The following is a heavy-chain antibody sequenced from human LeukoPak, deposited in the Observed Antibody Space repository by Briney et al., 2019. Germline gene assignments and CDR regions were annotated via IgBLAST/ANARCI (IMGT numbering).Heavy chain of an antibody. D-gene: IGHD6-6*01. V-gene: IGHV4-61*09. J-gene: IGHJ4*02. CDR3: AREGQQLVPPLDS. Sequence: SETLSLTCTVSGGSISSGSHYWSWIRQPAGKGLDWVGHIYPSGRTNYNPSLTGRVTIAIDTSKNQFSLKLSSVTAADSAVYFCAREGQQLVPPLDSWGQGTLVTVSS. CDR1: GGSISSGSHY. CDR2: IYPSGRT.